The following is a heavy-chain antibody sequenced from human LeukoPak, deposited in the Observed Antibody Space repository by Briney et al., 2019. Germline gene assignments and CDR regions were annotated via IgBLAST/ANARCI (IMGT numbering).Heavy chain of an antibody. Sequence: GGSLRLSCAASGFTFSSYAMGWVRQAPGKGLEWVSLIDYGSGGTHDADSVKGRFTISRDNSKNTLYLQMNSLRAEDTAIYYCAKAHSSGWTTRYFDCWGQGALVTVSS. D-gene: IGHD6-19*01. CDR3: AKAHSSGWTTRYFDC. CDR2: IDYGSGGT. CDR1: GFTFSSYA. V-gene: IGHV3-23*01. J-gene: IGHJ4*02.